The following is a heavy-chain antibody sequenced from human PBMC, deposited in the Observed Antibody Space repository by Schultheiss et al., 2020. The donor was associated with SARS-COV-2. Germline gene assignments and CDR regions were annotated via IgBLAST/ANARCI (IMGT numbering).Heavy chain of an antibody. Sequence: GGSLRLSCAASGFTVSSNYMSWVRQAPGKGLEWVSVIYSGGSTYYADSVKGRFTISRDNSKNTLYLQMNSLRAEDTAVYYCAKDVAARRRDNWFDPWGQGTLVTVSS. CDR1: GFTVSSNY. V-gene: IGHV3-53*01. CDR2: IYSGGST. D-gene: IGHD6-6*01. J-gene: IGHJ5*02. CDR3: AKDVAARRRDNWFDP.